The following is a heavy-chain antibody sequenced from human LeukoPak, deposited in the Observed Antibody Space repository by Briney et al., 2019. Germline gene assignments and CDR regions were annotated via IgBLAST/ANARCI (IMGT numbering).Heavy chain of an antibody. CDR2: INNDGSTT. V-gene: IGHV3-74*01. D-gene: IGHD6-19*01. CDR3: ARTYSSFDY. Sequence: PGGSLRLSCAASGFTFTSYWMHWVRQAPWKGLVWVSRINNDGSTTAYADSVKGRFTISRDNAKNTLYLQMNSLRAEDTAVYYCARTYSSFDYWGQGTLVTVSS. CDR1: GFTFTSYW. J-gene: IGHJ4*02.